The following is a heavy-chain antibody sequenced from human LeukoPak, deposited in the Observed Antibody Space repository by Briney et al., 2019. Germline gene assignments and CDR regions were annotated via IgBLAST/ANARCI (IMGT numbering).Heavy chain of an antibody. V-gene: IGHV1-8*01. D-gene: IGHD3-22*01. CDR2: MNPNSGNT. J-gene: IGHJ6*02. CDR3: ARSPHYYDSSGYYGNFRYYYCYYGMDV. Sequence: ASVKVSCKASGYTFTSYDINWVRQATGQGLEWMGWMNPNSGNTGYAQKFQGRVTMTRNTSISTAYMELSSLRSEDTAVYYCARSPHYYDSSGYYGNFRYYYCYYGMDVWGQGTTVTVSS. CDR1: GYTFTSYD.